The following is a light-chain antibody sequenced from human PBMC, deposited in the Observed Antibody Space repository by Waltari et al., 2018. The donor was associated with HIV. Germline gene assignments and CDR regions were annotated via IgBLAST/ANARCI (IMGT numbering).Light chain of an antibody. CDR2: TDT. CDR3: AAWDDSLNGRWV. J-gene: IGLJ3*02. CDR1: SSKIGRNT. Sequence: QSVLTQPPPVSGTHGQRVTISCSGASSKIGRNTVNWFQLLPGTAPKLLIYTDTQRPSWVPDRFSGSKSGTSASLAISGLQSEDGADYFCAAWDDSLNGRWVFGGGTRLTVL. V-gene: IGLV1-44*01.